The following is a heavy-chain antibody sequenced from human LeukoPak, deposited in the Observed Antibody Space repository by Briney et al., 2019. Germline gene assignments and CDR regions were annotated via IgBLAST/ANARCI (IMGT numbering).Heavy chain of an antibody. J-gene: IGHJ4*02. Sequence: GGSLRLSCAASGLTFSRYSMNWVRQAPGKGLEWVSSISGSSSYIYYTDSVKGRFTISRDNAKNSLYLQMNSLRAEDTAVYYCARYSSNVVGKRHYFDYWGQGTLVTVSS. D-gene: IGHD1-26*01. CDR1: GLTFSRYS. V-gene: IGHV3-21*01. CDR2: ISGSSSYI. CDR3: ARYSSNVVGKRHYFDY.